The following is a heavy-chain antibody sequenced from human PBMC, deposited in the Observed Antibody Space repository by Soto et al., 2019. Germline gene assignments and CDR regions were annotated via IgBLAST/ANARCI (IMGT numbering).Heavy chain of an antibody. Sequence: QLQLVQSGAEEKKPGASVKVSCKASGYTFTRYAMHWVRQAPGQRLEWMRWINAGNGYTKYSQKFQGRVTITRDTSASTAYMYLSSLRSEDTAVYYCAREILCDYWGQGTLVTVSS. J-gene: IGHJ4*02. CDR2: INAGNGYT. D-gene: IGHD3-16*01. V-gene: IGHV1-3*05. CDR3: AREILCDY. CDR1: GYTFTRYA.